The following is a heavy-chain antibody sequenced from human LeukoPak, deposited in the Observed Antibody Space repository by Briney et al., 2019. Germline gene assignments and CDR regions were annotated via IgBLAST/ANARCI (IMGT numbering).Heavy chain of an antibody. CDR2: IAGGGGRT. Sequence: GGSLRLSCAASGFTFSSYAMTWVRQAPGKGLEWVSAIAGGGGRTYYADSVKGRFSISRDNSKNTLYLQMNSLRAEDTAVYYCAKHSGNYYFDYWGQGTLVTVS. CDR1: GFTFSSYA. J-gene: IGHJ4*02. CDR3: AKHSGNYYFDY. D-gene: IGHD1-26*01. V-gene: IGHV3-23*01.